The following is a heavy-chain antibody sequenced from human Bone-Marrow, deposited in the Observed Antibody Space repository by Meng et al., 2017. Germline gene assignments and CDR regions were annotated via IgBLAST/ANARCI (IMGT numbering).Heavy chain of an antibody. CDR1: GFSFRTSGVG. D-gene: IGHD6-19*01. Sequence: QITLKESGPTLVKPTQTLMLTCTFSGFSFRTSGVGVGWIRQPPGKALEWLAVLYWDNDKGYRPSLKSRLTITEDTSKNQVVLTMTNMDPVDTATYFCAHLVPYSSSFDPWGQGTLVTVSS. J-gene: IGHJ5*02. CDR2: LYWDNDK. V-gene: IGHV2-5*02. CDR3: AHLVPYSSSFDP.